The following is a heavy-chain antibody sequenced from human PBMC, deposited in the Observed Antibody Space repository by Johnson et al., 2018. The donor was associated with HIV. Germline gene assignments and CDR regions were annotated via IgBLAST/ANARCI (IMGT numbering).Heavy chain of an antibody. D-gene: IGHD4/OR15-4a*01. Sequence: MQLVESGGGVVRPGGSLRLSCAASGFNFDDYAMSWVRQVPGKGLDGVSGINWNGGSIGYADSVKGRFTISRDNAKKSLYLQMNSLRDEDTAVYYCVRDDYSFHIWGRGTLVTVSS. CDR3: VRDDYSFHI. CDR1: GFNFDDYA. CDR2: INWNGGSI. V-gene: IGHV3-20*04. J-gene: IGHJ3*02.